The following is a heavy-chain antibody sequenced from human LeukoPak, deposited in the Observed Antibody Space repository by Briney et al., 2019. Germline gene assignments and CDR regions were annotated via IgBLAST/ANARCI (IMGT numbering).Heavy chain of an antibody. CDR1: GGSFSGYY. Sequence: PSETLSLTCAVYGGSFSGYYWSWIRQPPGKGLEWIGEINHSGSTNYNPSLKSRVTISVDTSKNQFSLKLSSVTAADTAVYYCARAGGWYTPLDYWGQGTLVTVSS. V-gene: IGHV4-34*01. CDR3: ARAGGWYTPLDY. CDR2: INHSGST. D-gene: IGHD2-15*01. J-gene: IGHJ4*02.